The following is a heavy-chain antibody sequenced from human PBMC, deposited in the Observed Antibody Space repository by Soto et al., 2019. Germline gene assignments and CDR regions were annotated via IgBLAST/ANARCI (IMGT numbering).Heavy chain of an antibody. Sequence: ALCWARQAKGEGLEWMGGIIPIFGTANYAQKFQGRVTITADESTSTAYMELSSLRSEDTAVYYCAREVAPFTGYCSRTSCTGGTDFLVHGTTVPGS. CDR1: A. CDR2: IIPIFGTA. J-gene: IGHJ6*02. D-gene: IGHD2-2*01. V-gene: IGHV1-69*01. CDR3: AREVAPFTGYCSRTSCTGGTDF.